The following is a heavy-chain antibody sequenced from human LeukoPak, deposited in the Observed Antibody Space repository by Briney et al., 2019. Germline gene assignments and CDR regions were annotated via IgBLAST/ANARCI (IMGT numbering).Heavy chain of an antibody. CDR1: GFTFSSYG. CDR3: ARGPGDSSGYPLGY. J-gene: IGHJ4*02. Sequence: PGGSLRLSCAASGFTFSSYGMHWVRQAPDKGLDWVAVISYDGSNKYYADSVKGRFTISRDNSKNTLYLQMNSLRAEDTAVYYCARGPGDSSGYPLGYWGQGTLVTVSS. D-gene: IGHD3-22*01. CDR2: ISYDGSNK. V-gene: IGHV3-30*03.